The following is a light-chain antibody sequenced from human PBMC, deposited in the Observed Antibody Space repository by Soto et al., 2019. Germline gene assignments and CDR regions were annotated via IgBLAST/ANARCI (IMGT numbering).Light chain of an antibody. Sequence: DIQMSQSPSSLSASVGDRVTITCRASQTISSWFAWYQQKPGEAPRLLIYQASSLETEVPSRFSGSGSGTEFTLTISSLQPGDFATYYCQQYNSYSLTFGQGTKVDIK. J-gene: IGKJ1*01. CDR2: QAS. CDR3: QQYNSYSLT. V-gene: IGKV1-5*03. CDR1: QTISSW.